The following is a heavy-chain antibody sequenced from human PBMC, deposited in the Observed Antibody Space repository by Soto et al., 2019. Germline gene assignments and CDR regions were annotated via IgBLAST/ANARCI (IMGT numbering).Heavy chain of an antibody. J-gene: IGHJ3*02. V-gene: IGHV4-34*01. CDR2: INHSGST. D-gene: IGHD2-2*01. CDR1: GGSFSGYY. CDR3: ESGAPRGSSEKPAGCDT. Sequence: PETLSLTCPVHGGSFSGYYWSWIRQPPGKGLDWIGEINHSGSTKYNPSLKSRVTLSVDTSTNQFSRKLSSVTAAXTAVDYCESGAPRGSSEKPAGCDTCGKGTMVT.